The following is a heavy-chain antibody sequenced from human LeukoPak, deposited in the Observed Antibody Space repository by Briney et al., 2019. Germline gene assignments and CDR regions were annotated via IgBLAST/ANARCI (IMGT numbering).Heavy chain of an antibody. CDR2: INPNSGGT. J-gene: IGHJ6*03. Sequence: ASVKVSCKASGYIFTGYYMHWVRQAPGQGLEWMGWINPNSGGTSYAQKFQGRVTMTNDTSISTVYMELSRLSSDDTAVYFCARGLSYYYYYYMDVWGKGTTVTVSS. CDR1: GYIFTGYY. CDR3: ARGLSYYYYYYMDV. V-gene: IGHV1-2*02.